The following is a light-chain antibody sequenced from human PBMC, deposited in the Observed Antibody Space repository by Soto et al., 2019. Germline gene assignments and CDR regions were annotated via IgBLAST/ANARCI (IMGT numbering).Light chain of an antibody. CDR2: AAS. V-gene: IGKV1-39*01. CDR3: QQTDSFPRN. CDR1: QSISSY. J-gene: IGKJ1*01. Sequence: DIQITQSPSSRSASVGERVTIACRASQSISSYLNWYQHKPGKAPKLLIYAASSLQTGVPSRFSGSRSGTDFALTISSLQRDDFATYYCQQTDSFPRNFGQGTKVDIK.